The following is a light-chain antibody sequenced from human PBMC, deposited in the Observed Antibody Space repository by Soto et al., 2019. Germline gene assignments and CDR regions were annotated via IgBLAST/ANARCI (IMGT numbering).Light chain of an antibody. CDR2: DAS. Sequence: EIVLTQSPATLSLSPGERATLSCRASQSVSTYLAWYQQKPGQAPRLLIYDASNRATGIPARFSGSGSGTDVTLTISSLEPEDFAVYYCQQRRNWPPFTFGPGTRVEIK. CDR1: QSVSTY. V-gene: IGKV3-11*01. J-gene: IGKJ3*01. CDR3: QQRRNWPPFT.